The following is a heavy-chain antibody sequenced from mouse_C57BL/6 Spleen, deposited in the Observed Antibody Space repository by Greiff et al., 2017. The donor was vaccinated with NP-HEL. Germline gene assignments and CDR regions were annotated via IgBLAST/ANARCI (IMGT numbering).Heavy chain of an antibody. CDR3: ARDYYGSSGFAY. J-gene: IGHJ3*01. Sequence: EVNVVESGGDLVKPGGSLKLSCEASGFAFSSYGMSWVRQTPDKRLEWVATISSGGSDTYYHDRLKGRVTMSRDNAKNTLYLQMSSLKSEDTAMYYCARDYYGSSGFAYWGQGTLVTVSA. D-gene: IGHD1-1*01. V-gene: IGHV5-6*01. CDR1: GFAFSSYG. CDR2: ISSGGSDT.